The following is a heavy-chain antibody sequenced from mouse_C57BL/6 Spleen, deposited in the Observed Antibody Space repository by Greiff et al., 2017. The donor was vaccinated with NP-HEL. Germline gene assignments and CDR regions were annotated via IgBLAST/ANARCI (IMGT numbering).Heavy chain of an antibody. V-gene: IGHV3-6*01. D-gene: IGHD1-1*01. Sequence: EVQRVESGPGLVKPSQSLSLTCSVTGYSITSGYYWNWIRQFPGNKLEWMGYISYDGSNNYNPSLKNRISITRDTSKNQFFLKLNSVTTEDTATYYCAREGDYYGSSLAWFAYWGQGTLVTVSA. CDR3: AREGDYYGSSLAWFAY. CDR2: ISYDGSN. CDR1: GYSITSGYY. J-gene: IGHJ3*01.